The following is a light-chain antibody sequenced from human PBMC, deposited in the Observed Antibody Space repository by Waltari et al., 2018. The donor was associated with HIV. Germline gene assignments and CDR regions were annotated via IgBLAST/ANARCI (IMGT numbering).Light chain of an antibody. CDR2: QDN. CDR1: ELGDKY. CDR3: QAWGRSTAGV. Sequence: SYEVTQPPSVAVSPGQTASITCSGYELGDKYTCWYQQKPGQSPLLFIYQDNKRPSGIPERFSGSSSGHTATLTISGTLPLDEADYYCQAWGRSTAGVFGRGTKLTVL. J-gene: IGLJ3*02. V-gene: IGLV3-1*01.